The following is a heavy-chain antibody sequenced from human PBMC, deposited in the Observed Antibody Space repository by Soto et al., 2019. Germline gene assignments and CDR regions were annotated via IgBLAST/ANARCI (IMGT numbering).Heavy chain of an antibody. CDR1: GGTFSSYA. CDR3: ASRRKEGYVWFDGGDY. V-gene: IGHV1-69*01. D-gene: IGHD3-16*01. J-gene: IGHJ4*02. Sequence: QVQLVQSGAEVKKPGSSVKVSCKASGGTFSSYAISWVRQAPGQGLEWMGGIIPIFGTANYAQKFQGRVTITADESPSTAYMELSSLRSEDTAVYYCASRRKEGYVWFDGGDYWGQGTLVTVSS. CDR2: IIPIFGTA.